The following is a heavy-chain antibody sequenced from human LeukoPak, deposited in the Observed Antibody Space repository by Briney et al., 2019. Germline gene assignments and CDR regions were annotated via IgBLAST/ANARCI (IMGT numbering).Heavy chain of an antibody. D-gene: IGHD2-15*01. CDR2: IFYSGST. CDR1: GGSISSYC. CDR3: AREVVIAATYDY. J-gene: IGHJ4*02. V-gene: IGHV4-59*12. Sequence: SETLSLTCTVSGGSISSYCWSWIRQPPGKGLEWIGYIFYSGSTNYNPSLKSRVTISVDTSKNQFSLKLSSVTAADTAVYYCAREVVIAATYDYWGQGTLVTVSS.